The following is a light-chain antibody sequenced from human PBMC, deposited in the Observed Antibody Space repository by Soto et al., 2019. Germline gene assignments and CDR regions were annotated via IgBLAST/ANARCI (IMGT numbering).Light chain of an antibody. V-gene: IGLV2-8*01. Sequence: QSVLTQPPSASGAPGQSVTISCTGTSSDVGGYNYVSWYQQSPGRAPKLVIYEVTKRPSGVPDRFSGSKSGNTASLTVSGLQAEDEADYYCSSYAASNNFYFVFGGGTKLTVL. CDR1: SSDVGGYNY. CDR3: SSYAASNNFYFV. CDR2: EVT. J-gene: IGLJ3*02.